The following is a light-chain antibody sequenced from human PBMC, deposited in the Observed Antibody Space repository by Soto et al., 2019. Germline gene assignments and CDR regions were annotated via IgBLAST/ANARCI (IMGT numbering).Light chain of an antibody. CDR3: SSYTNKDTLL. J-gene: IGLJ3*02. CDR1: SSDVGGYDH. Sequence: QSALTQPASVSGSPGQSITISCTGTSSDVGGYDHVSWYQQHPGKAPKLIIYDVTVRPSGISPLFSGSKSDNTASLAVSGLQPEHEADYYCSSYTNKDTLLFGGGTKLTVL. CDR2: DVT. V-gene: IGLV2-14*03.